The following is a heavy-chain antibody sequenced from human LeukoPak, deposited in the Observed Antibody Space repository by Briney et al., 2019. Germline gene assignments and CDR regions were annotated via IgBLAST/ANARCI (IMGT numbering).Heavy chain of an antibody. Sequence: GGSLRLSCEASGFTFRSYSMNWVRQAPGQGLEWVSSISSSSSNTHYADSVKGRFTISRDNAKNSLYLQMNRLRDEDTAVYYCVYGDNRGYWGQGTLVTVSS. V-gene: IGHV3-21*01. CDR1: GFTFRSYS. CDR2: ISSSSSNT. D-gene: IGHD4-17*01. CDR3: VYGDNRGY. J-gene: IGHJ4*02.